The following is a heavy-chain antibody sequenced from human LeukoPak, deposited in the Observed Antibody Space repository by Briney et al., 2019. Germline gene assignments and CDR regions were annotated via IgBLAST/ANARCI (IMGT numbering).Heavy chain of an antibody. J-gene: IGHJ6*03. CDR3: ASYYGDYGVSYYYYMDV. CDR2: IYYSGST. Sequence: PSETLSLTCTVSGGSISSSSYYWGRIRQPPGKGLEWIGSIYYSGSTYYNPSLKSRVTISVDTSKNQFSLKLSSVTAADTAVYYCASYYGDYGVSYYYYMDVWGKGTTVTVSS. V-gene: IGHV4-39*01. D-gene: IGHD4-17*01. CDR1: GGSISSSSYY.